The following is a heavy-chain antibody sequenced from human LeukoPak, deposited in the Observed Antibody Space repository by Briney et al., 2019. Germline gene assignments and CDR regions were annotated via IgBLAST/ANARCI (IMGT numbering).Heavy chain of an antibody. D-gene: IGHD4-23*01. Sequence: ASVKVSCKASGYTFTDSYMHWMRQAPGQGLEWMGWINPNSDTNYAQKFQGRVTMTRDTSISTADMELNSLTSDDTSAYYCARDRGGNSFDFWGQGTLVTVSS. CDR3: ARDRGGNSFDF. V-gene: IGHV1-2*02. J-gene: IGHJ4*02. CDR1: GYTFTDSY. CDR2: INPNSDT.